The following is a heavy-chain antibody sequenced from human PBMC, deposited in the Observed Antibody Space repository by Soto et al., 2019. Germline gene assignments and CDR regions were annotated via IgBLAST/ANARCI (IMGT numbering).Heavy chain of an antibody. CDR3: AKDLGITGTGLDAFDI. V-gene: IGHV3-30*18. D-gene: IGHD1-20*01. Sequence: GGSPRLSCAASGFTFSSYGMHWVRQAPGKGLEWVAVISYDGSNKYYADSVKGRFTISRDNSKNTLYLQMNSLRAEDTAVYYCAKDLGITGTGLDAFDIWGQGTMVTVSS. CDR2: ISYDGSNK. J-gene: IGHJ3*02. CDR1: GFTFSSYG.